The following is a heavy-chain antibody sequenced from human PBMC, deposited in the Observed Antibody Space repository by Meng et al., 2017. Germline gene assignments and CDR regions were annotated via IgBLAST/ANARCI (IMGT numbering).Heavy chain of an antibody. J-gene: IGHJ4*02. CDR2: IIPILGIA. Sequence: SVKVSCKASGGIFSSYTISWVRQAPGHGLEWMGRIIPILGIANYAQKFQGRVTITADKSTSTAYMELSNLRSEGTAVYYCARGVGFYDSSGYLKYYFDYWGQGTLVTVSS. CDR3: ARGVGFYDSSGYLKYYFDY. D-gene: IGHD3-22*01. V-gene: IGHV1-69*02. CDR1: GGIFSSYT.